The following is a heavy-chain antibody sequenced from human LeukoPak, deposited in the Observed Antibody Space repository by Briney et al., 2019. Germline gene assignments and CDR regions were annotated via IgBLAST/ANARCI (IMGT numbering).Heavy chain of an antibody. CDR1: GGSISSGGYS. D-gene: IGHD1-7*01. J-gene: IGHJ4*02. Sequence: PSQTLSLTCAVSGGSISSGGYSWSWIRQPPGKGLEWIGYIYHSGSTYYNPSLKSRVTISVDRSKNQFSLKLSSVTAADTAVYYCASLNWNYGYWGQGTLVTVSS. V-gene: IGHV4-30-2*01. CDR2: IYHSGST. CDR3: ASLNWNYGY.